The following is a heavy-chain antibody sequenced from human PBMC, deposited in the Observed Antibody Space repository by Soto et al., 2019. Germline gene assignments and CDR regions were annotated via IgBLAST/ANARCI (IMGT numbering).Heavy chain of an antibody. CDR3: ATYNSSWTRYDY. J-gene: IGHJ4*02. D-gene: IGHD6-13*01. CDR1: GFTFSNRW. CDR2: ITGSGAGT. Sequence: GGSLRLSCAASGFTFSNRWMHWVRQAPGKGLEWVSTITGSGAGTYYADSVKGRFTISRDNSKNTLYLQMNSLRAEDTAVYYCATYNSSWTRYDYWGQGTLVTVSS. V-gene: IGHV3-23*01.